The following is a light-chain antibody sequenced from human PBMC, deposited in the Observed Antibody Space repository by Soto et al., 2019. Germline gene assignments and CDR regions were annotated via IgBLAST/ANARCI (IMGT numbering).Light chain of an antibody. CDR3: QQFNKWPPST. V-gene: IGKV3-15*01. CDR1: QSVNNN. CDR2: GAS. Sequence: EIVMTQSPATLSVSPREGATLSCRASQSVNNNLAWYQQKPGQAPRLLIYGASTRATGIPARFSGSGSGTEFTLTISSLQSEDFAVYYCQQFNKWPPSTFGQGTKVDIK. J-gene: IGKJ1*01.